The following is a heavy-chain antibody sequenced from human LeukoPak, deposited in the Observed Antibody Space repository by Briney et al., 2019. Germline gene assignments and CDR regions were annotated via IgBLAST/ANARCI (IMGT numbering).Heavy chain of an antibody. V-gene: IGHV3-21*05. CDR1: GFTFRSYA. D-gene: IGHD2-2*01. J-gene: IGHJ4*02. CDR3: ASPSLVVPAATGFHFDY. CDR2: MSSDSSFI. Sequence: GGSLRLSCVASGFTFRSYAMNWVRQAPGKGLEWVSYMSSDSSFINYADSVKGRFTISRDNAKNTLYLQMNSLRAEDTAVYYCASPSLVVPAATGFHFDYWGQGTLVTVSS.